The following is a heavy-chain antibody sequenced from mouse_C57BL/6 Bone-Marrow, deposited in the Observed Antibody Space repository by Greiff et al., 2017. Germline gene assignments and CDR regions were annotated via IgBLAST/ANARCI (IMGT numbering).Heavy chain of an antibody. CDR2: ISYDGSN. J-gene: IGHJ2*01. CDR1: GYSITSGYY. D-gene: IGHD1-1*01. Sequence: VQLQQSGPGLVKPSQSLSLTCSVTGYSITSGYYWNWIRQFPGNKLEWMGYISYDGSNNYNPSLKNRISITRDTSKNQFFLKLNSVTTEDTATYYCARGSPITTVVDFDYWGQGTTLTVSS. V-gene: IGHV3-6*01. CDR3: ARGSPITTVVDFDY.